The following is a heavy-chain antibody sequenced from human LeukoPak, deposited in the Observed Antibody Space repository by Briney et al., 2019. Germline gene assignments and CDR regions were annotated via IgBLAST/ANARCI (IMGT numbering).Heavy chain of an antibody. D-gene: IGHD3-16*01. CDR2: ISISAAST. J-gene: IGHJ3*01. CDR1: GYTFASYV. V-gene: IGHV3-23*01. Sequence: GGSLRLSCAASGYTFASYVISWVRQAPGKGLEWVSTISISAASTYYADSVKGRFTISRDKSKSTLYLQMNSLRVEDTAVYYCAKEVYRIILSNAFDVWGKGAMVTVSS. CDR3: AKEVYRIILSNAFDV.